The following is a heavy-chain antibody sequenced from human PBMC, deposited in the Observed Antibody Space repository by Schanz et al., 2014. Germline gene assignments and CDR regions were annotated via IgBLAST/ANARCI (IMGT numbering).Heavy chain of an antibody. CDR3: ARDAAQACIGTSCFECFQH. D-gene: IGHD2-2*01. V-gene: IGHV3-9*01. CDR1: GFRFDDYA. Sequence: EVQLVESGGGLVQPGRSLRLSCVASGFRFDDYAMHWVRQAPGKGLQWVSGMSWNAGSLGYGDSVKGRFTISRDNAKNSLYLQMNSLRAEDTALYYCARDAAQACIGTSCFECFQHWGQGAMVTVSS. J-gene: IGHJ1*01. CDR2: MSWNAGSL.